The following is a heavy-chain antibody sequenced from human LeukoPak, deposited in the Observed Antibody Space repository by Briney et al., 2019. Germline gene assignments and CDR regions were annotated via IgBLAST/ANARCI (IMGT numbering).Heavy chain of an antibody. CDR1: GGSFSGYY. CDR3: ARGDYYGSGSPFFDY. D-gene: IGHD3-10*01. V-gene: IGHV4-34*01. J-gene: IGHJ4*02. Sequence: SETLSLTCAVYGGSFSGYYWNWIRQPPEKGLEWIGEINHSGSTNYNPSLKSRVTISVDTSKNQFSLKLSSVTAADTAVYYCARGDYYGSGSPFFDYWGQGTLVTVSS. CDR2: INHSGST.